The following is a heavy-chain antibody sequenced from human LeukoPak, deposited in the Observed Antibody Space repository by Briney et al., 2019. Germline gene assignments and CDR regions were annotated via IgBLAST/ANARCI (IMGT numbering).Heavy chain of an antibody. V-gene: IGHV4-34*01. CDR3: ARGLPPDY. J-gene: IGHJ4*02. Sequence: SETLSLTCAVYGGSFSGYYWSWIRQPPGKGLEWIGEIIHSGSTNYNPSLKSRVSISVDTSKNQFSLKLSSVTAADTAVYSCARGLPPDYWGQGTLVTVSS. CDR1: GGSFSGYY. CDR2: IIHSGST.